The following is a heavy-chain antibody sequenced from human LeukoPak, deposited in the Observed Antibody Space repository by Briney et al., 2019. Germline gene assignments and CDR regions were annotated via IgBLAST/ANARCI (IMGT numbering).Heavy chain of an antibody. CDR2: ISGSGGST. CDR3: ARDGSRGNLVTAPDY. D-gene: IGHD2-21*02. J-gene: IGHJ4*02. V-gene: IGHV3-23*01. CDR1: GFTFSSYG. Sequence: PGGSLRLSCAASGFTFSSYGMSWVRAAPGEVLEWVAVISGSGGSTYYADSVKGRFTISRDNSKNTLYLQMNSLRAEDTAVYYCARDGSRGNLVTAPDYWGQGTLVTVSS.